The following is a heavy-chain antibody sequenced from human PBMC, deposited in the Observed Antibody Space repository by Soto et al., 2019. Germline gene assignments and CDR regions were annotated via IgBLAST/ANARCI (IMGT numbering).Heavy chain of an antibody. D-gene: IGHD1-26*01. V-gene: IGHV1-18*01. CDR3: AISGSVPYYYYGLDV. Sequence: VQLVQSGAEVKKPGASVKVSCKASGYTFSRSGISWVRQAPGQGLEWMGWISTYNGDTNYAQKVQGRVTMTTDTSTSPAFMELMRLRSDDTAVYYCAISGSVPYYYYGLDVWGQGTTVTVSS. CDR2: ISTYNGDT. CDR1: GYTFSRSG. J-gene: IGHJ6*02.